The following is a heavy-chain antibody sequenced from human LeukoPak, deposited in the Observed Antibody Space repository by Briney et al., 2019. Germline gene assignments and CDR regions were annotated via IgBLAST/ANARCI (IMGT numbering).Heavy chain of an antibody. Sequence: VASVKVSCKASGYTFTSNGISWVRQAPGQGLEWMGWISAYNGNTNYAQKLQGRVTMTTDTSTSTAYMELRSLRSDDTAVYYCAREGQVVTAIPTYYYYGMDVWGQGTTVTVSS. D-gene: IGHD2-21*02. J-gene: IGHJ6*02. CDR3: AREGQVVTAIPTYYYYGMDV. CDR1: GYTFTSNG. CDR2: ISAYNGNT. V-gene: IGHV1-18*01.